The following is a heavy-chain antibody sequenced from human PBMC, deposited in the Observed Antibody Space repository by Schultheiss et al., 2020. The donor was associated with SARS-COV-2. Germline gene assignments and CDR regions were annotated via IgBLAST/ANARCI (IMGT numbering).Heavy chain of an antibody. V-gene: IGHV3-48*03. CDR2: ISSSGSTI. J-gene: IGHJ6*02. Sequence: GGSLRLSCAASGFTFSSYAMSWVRQAPGKGLEWVSYISSSGSTIYYADSVKGRFTISRDNAKNSLYLQMNSLRAEDTAVYYCARDGDGSSGSYYDSSGLRDYYYGMDVWGQGTTVTVSS. CDR3: ARDGDGSSGSYYDSSGLRDYYYGMDV. D-gene: IGHD3-22*01. CDR1: GFTFSSYA.